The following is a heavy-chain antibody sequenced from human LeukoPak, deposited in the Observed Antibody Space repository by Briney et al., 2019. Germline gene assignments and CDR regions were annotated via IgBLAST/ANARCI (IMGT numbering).Heavy chain of an antibody. D-gene: IGHD6-13*01. CDR3: ARQLPSSSGPSFDY. V-gene: IGHV1-2*04. CDR2: INPNSGGT. CDR1: GYTFTGYY. Sequence: ASVKVSCKASGYTFTGYYMHWVRQAPGQGLEWMGWINPNSGGTNYAQKFQGWVTMTRDTSISTAYMELSRLRSDDTAVYYCARQLPSSSGPSFDYWGQGTLVTVSS. J-gene: IGHJ4*02.